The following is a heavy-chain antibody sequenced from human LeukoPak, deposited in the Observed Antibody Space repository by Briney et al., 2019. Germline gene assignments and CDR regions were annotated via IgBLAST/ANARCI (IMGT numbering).Heavy chain of an antibody. J-gene: IGHJ4*02. Sequence: ASVKVSRKASSYTFTSYGISWVRQAPGQGLEWMGWISAYNGNTNYAQKLQGRVTMTTDTSTSTAYMELRSLRSDDTAVYYCARAFDYGGNFDYWGQGTLVTVSS. V-gene: IGHV1-18*01. D-gene: IGHD4-23*01. CDR1: SYTFTSYG. CDR3: ARAFDYGGNFDY. CDR2: ISAYNGNT.